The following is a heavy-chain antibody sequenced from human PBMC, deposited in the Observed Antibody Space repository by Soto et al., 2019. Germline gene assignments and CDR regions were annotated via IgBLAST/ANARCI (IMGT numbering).Heavy chain of an antibody. CDR3: AKVPYYYDSSGYQGAFDI. J-gene: IGHJ3*02. CDR1: GFTLSSYA. CDR2: ISGSGGST. V-gene: IGHV3-23*01. D-gene: IGHD3-22*01. Sequence: GGSLRLSCAASGFTLSSYAMGWVRQAPGKGLEWVSAISGSGGSTYYADSVKGRFTISRDNSKNTLYLQMNSLRAEDTAVYYCAKVPYYYDSSGYQGAFDIWGQGTMVTVSS.